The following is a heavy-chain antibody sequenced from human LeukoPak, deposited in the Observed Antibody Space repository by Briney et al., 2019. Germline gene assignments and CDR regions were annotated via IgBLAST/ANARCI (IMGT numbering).Heavy chain of an antibody. CDR2: MNPNSGNT. CDR1: GYTFTDYD. V-gene: IGHV1-8*03. Sequence: ASVKVSCKASGYTFTDYDINWVRQATGQGLEWMGWMNPNSGNTGYAQKLQGRGTITRYTSISRAYMELSSLRSEDTAVYYCARNVAGTGDFDYWGQGTLVTVSS. J-gene: IGHJ4*02. D-gene: IGHD6-19*01. CDR3: ARNVAGTGDFDY.